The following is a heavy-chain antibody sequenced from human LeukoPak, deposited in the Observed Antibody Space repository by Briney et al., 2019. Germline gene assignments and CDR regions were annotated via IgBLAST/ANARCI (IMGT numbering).Heavy chain of an antibody. CDR2: MFYSGGT. Sequence: SETLSLTCTASGGSISSSSHYWAWIRQPPGKGLEWIGCMFYSGGTYYNPSLKSRVTISTDTSKNQFSLKVNSVTVADTAVYYCARLVRYCTTNSCYPFDYWGQGTLVTVSS. J-gene: IGHJ4*02. CDR3: ARLVRYCTTNSCYPFDY. D-gene: IGHD2-2*01. CDR1: GGSISSSSHY. V-gene: IGHV4-39*01.